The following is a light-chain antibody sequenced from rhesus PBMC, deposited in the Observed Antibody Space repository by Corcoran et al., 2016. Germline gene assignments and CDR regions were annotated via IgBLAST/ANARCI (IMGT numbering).Light chain of an antibody. CDR3: QQHNRHPWT. CDR2: AAA. V-gene: IGKV1-44*02. J-gene: IGKJ1*01. Sequence: DIQMTQSPSSLSASVGDRVTSTCRARQTTNNDLAWYQQKPGKVPKLLIFAAASLESGVPSRFSGSGSGTEFTLTISSLQPAAFATSYCQQHNRHPWTFGQGTKVEIK. CDR1: QTTNND.